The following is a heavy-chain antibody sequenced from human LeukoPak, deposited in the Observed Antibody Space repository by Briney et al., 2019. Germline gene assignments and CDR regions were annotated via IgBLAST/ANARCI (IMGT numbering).Heavy chain of an antibody. CDR1: SGSISDYY. Sequence: SETLSLTCTVSSGSISDYYWTWIRQPAGKGMEWIGRIYTSGSTNYNPSLMSRVAMSVDTSKNQLSLKLSSVTAADTAVYYCARGAYYFDYWGQGTLVTVSP. CDR2: IYTSGST. J-gene: IGHJ4*02. CDR3: ARGAYYFDY. V-gene: IGHV4-4*07.